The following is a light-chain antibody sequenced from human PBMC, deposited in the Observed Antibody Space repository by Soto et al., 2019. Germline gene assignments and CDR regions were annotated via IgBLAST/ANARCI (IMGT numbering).Light chain of an antibody. J-gene: IGLJ2*01. Sequence: QSVLTQPPSVSAAPGQTVTVSCSGSSSNIANDYVSWYQHLSGTAPRLLIYDDNKRPSGIPDRFSGSKSGTSATLAITGLQTGDEGDYYCAGWDNSLNALVFGGGTKVTVL. CDR1: SSNIANDY. CDR2: DDN. V-gene: IGLV1-51*01. CDR3: AGWDNSLNALV.